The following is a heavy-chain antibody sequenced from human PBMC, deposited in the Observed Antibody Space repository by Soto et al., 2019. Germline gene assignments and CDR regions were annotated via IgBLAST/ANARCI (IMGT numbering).Heavy chain of an antibody. V-gene: IGHV3-21*02. CDR2: ISSSSSYI. Sequence: EVQLLESGGGLVKPGGSLRLSCAASGFTFSTYSMNWVRQAPGKGLEWVSSISSSSSYIYYADSVKGRFTISRDNAKNSLYLQMNSLRAEDTAVYYCARYDSSGYYWPYYYDGMDVWGQGTTVTVSS. CDR3: ARYDSSGYYWPYYYDGMDV. J-gene: IGHJ6*02. CDR1: GFTFSTYS. D-gene: IGHD3-22*01.